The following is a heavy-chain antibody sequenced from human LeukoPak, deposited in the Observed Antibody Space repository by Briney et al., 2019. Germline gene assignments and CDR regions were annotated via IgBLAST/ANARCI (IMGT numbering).Heavy chain of an antibody. Sequence: PGRSLRLSCAASGFTFSSYAMHWVRRAPGKGLEWVAVISYDGSNKYYADSVKGRFTISRDNSKNTLYLQMNSLRAEDTAVYYCAKDPTYSSSPYYFDYWGQGTLVTVSS. CDR2: ISYDGSNK. J-gene: IGHJ4*02. CDR1: GFTFSSYA. V-gene: IGHV3-30-3*01. CDR3: AKDPTYSSSPYYFDY. D-gene: IGHD6-13*01.